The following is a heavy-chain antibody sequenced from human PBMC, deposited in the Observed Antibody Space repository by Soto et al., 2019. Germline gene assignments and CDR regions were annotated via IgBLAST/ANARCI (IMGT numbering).Heavy chain of an antibody. Sequence: QVQLVQSGAEEKKPGASVKVSCKASGYTFTSYAMHWVRQAPGQRLEWMGWINAGNGNTKYSQKFQGRVTITRDTAASTAYMELSSLRSEDTAVYYCARASGWYVSDYWGQGTLVTVSS. J-gene: IGHJ4*02. V-gene: IGHV1-3*05. D-gene: IGHD6-19*01. CDR1: GYTFTSYA. CDR3: ARASGWYVSDY. CDR2: INAGNGNT.